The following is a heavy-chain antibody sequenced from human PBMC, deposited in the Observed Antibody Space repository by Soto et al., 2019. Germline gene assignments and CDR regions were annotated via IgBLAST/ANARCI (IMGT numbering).Heavy chain of an antibody. J-gene: IGHJ4*02. CDR3: AKANRARCIGAHCYPFDF. Sequence: EVQLLESGGGLVQPGGSLRLSCTASGFTFTNYAMNWVRHSPGKGLEWVAPIIGPGIDTYHVASVRGRCTMSRDTSKNTMYLQMNNLRTDDTAMYHCAKANRARCIGAHCYPFDFWGQGILVTVSA. CDR2: IIGPGIDT. CDR1: GFTFTNYA. V-gene: IGHV3-23*01. D-gene: IGHD2-15*01.